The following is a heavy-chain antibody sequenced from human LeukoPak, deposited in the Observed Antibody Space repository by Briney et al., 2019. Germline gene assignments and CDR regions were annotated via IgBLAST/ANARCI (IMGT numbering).Heavy chain of an antibody. V-gene: IGHV3-7*01. CDR1: GFTFSSYG. J-gene: IGHJ4*02. CDR2: IKQDGSEK. D-gene: IGHD3-10*01. CDR3: ARDTGKRYYGSGTTKFDY. Sequence: PGGSLRLSCAASGFTFSSYGMHWVRQAPGKGLEWVANIKQDGSEKYYVDSVKGRFTISRDNAKNSLYLQMNSLRAEDTAVYYCARDTGKRYYGSGTTKFDYWGQGTLVTVSS.